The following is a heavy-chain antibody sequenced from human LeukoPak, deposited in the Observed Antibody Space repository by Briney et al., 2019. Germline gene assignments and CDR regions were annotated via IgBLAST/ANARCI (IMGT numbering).Heavy chain of an antibody. CDR3: ARSGLYYYDSSGYRNSFDI. CDR2: INPNSGGT. CDR1: GYTFTSYD. V-gene: IGHV1-2*02. D-gene: IGHD3-22*01. Sequence: ASVKVSCKASGYTFTSYDINWVRQAPGQGLEWMGWINPNSGGTNYAQKFQGRVTMTRDTSISTAYMELSRQRSDDTAVYYCARSGLYYYDSSGYRNSFDIWGQGTMVTVSS. J-gene: IGHJ3*02.